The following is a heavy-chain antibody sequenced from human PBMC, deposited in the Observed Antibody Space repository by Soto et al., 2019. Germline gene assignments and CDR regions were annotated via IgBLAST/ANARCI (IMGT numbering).Heavy chain of an antibody. CDR2: MSYDGSKA. V-gene: IGHV3-30*04. J-gene: IGHJ4*02. CDR1: GFTFSSSA. Sequence: QVQLVESGGGVVQPGRTLRLSCAASGFTFSSSAMAWVRQAPGKGLEWVSFMSYDGSKAFYADSVRGRFTVSRDNSKNTLYLQMNGLRSEDTALYYCARVLGAFSNHFDYWGQGTPVTVSS. CDR3: ARVLGAFSNHFDY. D-gene: IGHD3-3*02.